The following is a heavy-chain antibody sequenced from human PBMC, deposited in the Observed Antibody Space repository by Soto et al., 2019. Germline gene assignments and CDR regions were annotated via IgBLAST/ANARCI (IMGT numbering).Heavy chain of an antibody. V-gene: IGHV3-23*01. D-gene: IGHD6-19*01. J-gene: IGHJ4*02. CDR3: AKAINRIAVAEPQPFDY. CDR2: ISGSGGST. CDR1: GFTFSSYA. Sequence: PGGSLSLSCAASGFTFSSYAMSWVRQAPGKGLEWVSAISGSGGSTYYADSVKGRFTISRDNSKNTLYLQMNSLRAEDTAVYYCAKAINRIAVAEPQPFDYWGQGTLVTVSS.